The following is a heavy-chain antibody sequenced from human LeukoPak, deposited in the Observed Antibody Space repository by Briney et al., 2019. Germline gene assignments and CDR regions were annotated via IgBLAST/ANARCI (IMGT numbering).Heavy chain of an antibody. D-gene: IGHD5-24*01. CDR3: ASLGRDGYNRNGAY. V-gene: IGHV1-69*05. CDR1: GGTFSRYA. CDR2: IIPIFGTA. J-gene: IGHJ4*02. Sequence: ASVKVSCKASGGTFSRYAISWVRQAPGQGLEWMGGIIPIFGTANYAQKFQGRVTITTDESTSTAYMGLSSLRSEDTAVYYCASLGRDGYNRNGAYWGQGTLVTVSS.